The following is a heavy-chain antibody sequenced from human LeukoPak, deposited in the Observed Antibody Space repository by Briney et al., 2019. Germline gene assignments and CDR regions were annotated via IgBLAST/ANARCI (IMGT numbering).Heavy chain of an antibody. CDR3: TLTDYGDY. CDR2: INAGNGNT. Sequence: GASVKVSCKVSGYTFTSYAVHWVRQAPGQRLEWMGWINAGNGNTKYLQKFQGRVTITRDTSASTAYMELSSLRSEDTAVYYCTLTDYGDYWGQGTLVTVSS. J-gene: IGHJ4*02. CDR1: GYTFTSYA. V-gene: IGHV1-3*01.